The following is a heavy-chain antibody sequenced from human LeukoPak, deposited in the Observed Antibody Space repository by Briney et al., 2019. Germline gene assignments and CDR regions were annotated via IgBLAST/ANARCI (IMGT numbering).Heavy chain of an antibody. V-gene: IGHV1-2*02. CDR1: GYIFTDYY. Sequence: GASVKVSCKASGYIFTDYYVHWVRQAPGQGLEWMGWFNPDNGGTKSVQKFQGRVTMTGDTSMRTAYMELSRLTFEDTAVYYCARDRVLLQWFGEGGFDPWGQGTLVTVSS. CDR2: FNPDNGGT. D-gene: IGHD3-10*01. CDR3: ARDRVLLQWFGEGGFDP. J-gene: IGHJ5*02.